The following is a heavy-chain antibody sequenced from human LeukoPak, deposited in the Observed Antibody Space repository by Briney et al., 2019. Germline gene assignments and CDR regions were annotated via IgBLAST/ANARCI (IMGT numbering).Heavy chain of an antibody. J-gene: IGHJ6*02. CDR3: ASNSLGATHLMDV. V-gene: IGHV1-69*13. Sequence: RASVKVSCKASGYTFTNYYIHWVRQAPGQGLEWMGGIIPIFGTANYAQKFQGRVTITADESTSTAYMELSSLRSEDTAVYYCASNSLGATHLMDVWGQGTTVTVSS. CDR1: GYTFTNYY. D-gene: IGHD1-26*01. CDR2: IIPIFGTA.